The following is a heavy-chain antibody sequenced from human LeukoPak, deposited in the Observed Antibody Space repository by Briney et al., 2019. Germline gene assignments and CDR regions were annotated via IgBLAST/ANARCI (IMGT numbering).Heavy chain of an antibody. CDR2: IYSSGSA. V-gene: IGHV4-59*08. Sequence: SETLSLTCTVSGASINNNFWTWIRQPPGKGLEWIGYIYSSGSANYNPSLKGRVIISGDTSKNQISLNPTSVTAADTAVYFCARHRDYYDTWGHGTLVTVSS. CDR1: GASINNNF. CDR3: ARHRDYYDT. J-gene: IGHJ4*01. D-gene: IGHD3-22*01.